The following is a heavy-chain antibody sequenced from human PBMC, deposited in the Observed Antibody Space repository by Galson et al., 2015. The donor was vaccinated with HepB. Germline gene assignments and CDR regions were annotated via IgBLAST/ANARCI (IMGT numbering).Heavy chain of an antibody. J-gene: IGHJ6*02. CDR2: INHSGST. CDR1: GGSFSGYY. CDR3: AVLGHYYYYYGMDV. Sequence: SETLSLTCAVYGGSFSGYYWSWIRQPPGKGLEWIGEINHSGSTNYDPSLKSRVTISVDTSKNQFSLKLSSVTAADTAVYYCAVLGHYYYYYGMDVWGQGTTVTVSS. V-gene: IGHV4-34*01. D-gene: IGHD3-16*01.